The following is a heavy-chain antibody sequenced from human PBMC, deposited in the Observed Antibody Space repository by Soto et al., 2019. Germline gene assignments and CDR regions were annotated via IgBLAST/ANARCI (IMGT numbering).Heavy chain of an antibody. Sequence: PGGSLRLSCAASEFTFSGRSVHWVRQAPGKGLVWVSGIDKVGTDSTYADSVRGRFTSSRDNAKNTVYLQMNSLRVEDTAVYYCPRGWFGPDVWGKATTVTVSS. V-gene: IGHV3-74*01. J-gene: IGHJ6*04. CDR1: EFTFSGRS. CDR2: IDKVGTDS. D-gene: IGHD3-10*01. CDR3: PRGWFGPDV.